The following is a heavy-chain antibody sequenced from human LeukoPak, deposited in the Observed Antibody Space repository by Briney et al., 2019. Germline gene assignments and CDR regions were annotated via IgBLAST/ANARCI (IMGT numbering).Heavy chain of an antibody. J-gene: IGHJ4*02. D-gene: IGHD4-17*01. CDR3: ARRSDYGDYTTMRY. CDR1: GSTFSSYA. CDR2: ISYDGSNK. V-gene: IGHV3-30-3*01. Sequence: PEAPLSPSCAASGSTFSSYATHWVRQAPGKGLEWVAVISYDGSNKYYADSVKGRFTIPRDNSKNTLYLQMNSLRADDTAVYYCARRSDYGDYTTMRYWGRGSLVTV.